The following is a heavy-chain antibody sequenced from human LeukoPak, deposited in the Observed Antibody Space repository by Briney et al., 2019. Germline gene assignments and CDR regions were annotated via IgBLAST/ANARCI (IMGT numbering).Heavy chain of an antibody. V-gene: IGHV4-59*08. J-gene: IGHJ4*02. CDR2: IYYSGST. D-gene: IGHD6-19*01. CDR1: GGSISSYY. CDR3: ARSFTDSIAVAGDFDY. Sequence: SETLSLTCTVSGGSISSYYWSWIRQPPGKGLEWIGYIYYSGSTNYNPSLKSRVTISVDTSKNQFSLKLSSVTAADTAVYYCARSFTDSIAVAGDFDYWGQGTLVTVSS.